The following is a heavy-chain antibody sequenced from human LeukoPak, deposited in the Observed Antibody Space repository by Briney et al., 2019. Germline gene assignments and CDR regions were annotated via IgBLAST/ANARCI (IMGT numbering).Heavy chain of an antibody. D-gene: IGHD7-27*01. J-gene: IGHJ4*02. V-gene: IGHV3-23*01. Sequence: PGGSLRLSCAASGFTFSSYAMSWVRQAPGKGLEWVSVISGSGGSTYYADSVKGRFTISRDNSKNTLYLQMNSLRAEDTAVYYCAKHNWGYLVGSGYWGQGTLVTVSS. CDR3: AKHNWGYLVGSGY. CDR2: ISGSGGST. CDR1: GFTFSSYA.